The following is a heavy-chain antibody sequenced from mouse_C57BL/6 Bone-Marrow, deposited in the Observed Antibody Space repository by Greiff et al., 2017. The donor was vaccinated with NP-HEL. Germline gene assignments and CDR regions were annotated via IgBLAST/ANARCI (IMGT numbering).Heavy chain of an antibody. CDR2: IYPGDGDT. J-gene: IGHJ2*01. Sequence: VHLVESGPELVKPGASVKISCKASVYAFSSSWMNWVKQRPGKGLEWIGRIYPGDGDTNYNGKFKGKATLTADKSSSTAYMQLSSLTSEDSAVYFCAGVYDGYYVYFDYWGQGTTLTVSS. CDR3: AGVYDGYYVYFDY. CDR1: VYAFSSSW. D-gene: IGHD2-3*01. V-gene: IGHV1-82*01.